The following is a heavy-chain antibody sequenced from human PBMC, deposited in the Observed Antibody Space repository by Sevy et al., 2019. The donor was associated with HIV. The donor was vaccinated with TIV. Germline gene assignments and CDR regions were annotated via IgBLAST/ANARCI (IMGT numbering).Heavy chain of an antibody. CDR1: GGTFSTYA. CDR2: IIPIFGTA. Sequence: ASVKVSCKDSGGTFSTYAISWVRQAPGQGLEWMGGIIPIFGTANYAQKFQGRVTITADESTSTAYMELSSLRSEDTAVYYCARGLLLPYYYYGMDVWGQGTTVTVSS. CDR3: ARGLLLPYYYYGMDV. J-gene: IGHJ6*02. V-gene: IGHV1-69*13. D-gene: IGHD2-15*01.